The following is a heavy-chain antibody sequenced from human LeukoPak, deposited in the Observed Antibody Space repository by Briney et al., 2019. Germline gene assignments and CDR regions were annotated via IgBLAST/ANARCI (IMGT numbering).Heavy chain of an antibody. D-gene: IGHD6-6*01. J-gene: IGHJ4*02. CDR2: INWNGGST. CDR3: ARDFQLHSSSSSSDY. Sequence: GGSLRLSCAASGFTFDDYGMSWVRQAPGKGLEWVSGINWNGGSTGYADSVKGRFTISRDNAKNSLYLQMNSLRAEDTALYYCARDFQLHSSSSSSDYWGQGTLVTVSS. V-gene: IGHV3-20*04. CDR1: GFTFDDYG.